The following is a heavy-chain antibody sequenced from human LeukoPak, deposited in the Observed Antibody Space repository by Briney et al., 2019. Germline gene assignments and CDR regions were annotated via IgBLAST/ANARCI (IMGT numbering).Heavy chain of an antibody. CDR1: GGSFSGYY. J-gene: IGHJ5*02. Sequence: SETLSLTCAVYGGSFSGYYWSWIRQPPGKGLEWIGEINHSGSTNYNPSLKSRVTISVDTSKNQFSLKLSSVTAADTAVYYCARAKITYYDFWSPKGWFDPWGQGTLVTVSS. D-gene: IGHD3-3*01. V-gene: IGHV4-34*01. CDR2: INHSGST. CDR3: ARAKITYYDFWSPKGWFDP.